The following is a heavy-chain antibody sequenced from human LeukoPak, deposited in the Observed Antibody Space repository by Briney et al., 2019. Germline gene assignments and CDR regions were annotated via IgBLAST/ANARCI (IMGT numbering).Heavy chain of an antibody. CDR2: INPSSGGA. D-gene: IGHD4-17*01. CDR1: GYTFTGYY. Sequence: ASVKVSCKASGYTFTGYYMHWVRQAPGQGLEWMGWINPSSGGANYAQKFQGRVTMTRDTSISTAYMELSRLRSDDTAVYYCASRTTTVTTYSRFGAFDIWGQGTMVTVSS. J-gene: IGHJ3*02. CDR3: ASRTTTVTTYSRFGAFDI. V-gene: IGHV1-2*02.